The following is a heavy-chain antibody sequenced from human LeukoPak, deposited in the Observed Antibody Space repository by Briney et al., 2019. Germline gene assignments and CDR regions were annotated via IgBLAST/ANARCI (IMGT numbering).Heavy chain of an antibody. CDR2: IKQDGSEK. Sequence: GSLRLSCAASGFTFSSYWMSWVRQAPGKGLEWVANIKQDGSEKYYVDPVRGRFTISRDNAKNSLYLRMNSLRAEDTAVYYCARQRAVAGTYVYWGQGTLVTVSS. J-gene: IGHJ4*02. V-gene: IGHV3-7*01. CDR3: ARQRAVAGTYVY. CDR1: GFTFSSYW. D-gene: IGHD6-19*01.